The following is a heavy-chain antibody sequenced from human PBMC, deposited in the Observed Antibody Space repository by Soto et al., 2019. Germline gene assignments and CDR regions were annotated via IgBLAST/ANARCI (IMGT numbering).Heavy chain of an antibody. CDR2: MYNTGST. D-gene: IGHD2-21*02. Sequence: SETLSLTCTVSGGSVSSYYWSWIRQPPGKGLEWIGYMYNTGSTIYNPSLKSRVTISVDTSKNQFSLKLNSVTAADTAVYYCARDLWGYCGADCYPLDVWGQGTTVTVSS. J-gene: IGHJ6*02. CDR3: ARDLWGYCGADCYPLDV. V-gene: IGHV4-59*02. CDR1: GGSVSSYY.